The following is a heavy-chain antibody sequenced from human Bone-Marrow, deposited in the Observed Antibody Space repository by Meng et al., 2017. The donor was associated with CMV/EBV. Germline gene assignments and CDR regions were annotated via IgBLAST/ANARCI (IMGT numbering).Heavy chain of an antibody. CDR2: IKSKTDGGTT. CDR1: GFTFSNAW. V-gene: IGHV3-15*01. J-gene: IGHJ4*02. Sequence: GGSLRLSCAASGFTFSNAWMSWVRQAPGKGLEWVGRIKSKTDGGTTDYAAPVKGRFTISRDDSKNTLYLQMNSLKTEDTAVYYCTTEGLYNWNEGAFAYWGQGQLVHVYS. D-gene: IGHD1-20*01. CDR3: TTEGLYNWNEGAFAY.